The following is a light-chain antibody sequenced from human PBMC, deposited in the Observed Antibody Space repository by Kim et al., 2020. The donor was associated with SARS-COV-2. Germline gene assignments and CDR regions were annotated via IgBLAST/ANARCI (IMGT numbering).Light chain of an antibody. CDR2: VSRGGSH. Sequence: ASVRLTCTLSRGQSSYANEWHQQQPDKGPRYLMKVSRGGSHTKADGIPDRFAGSSSGAERYLTISGLQSEDEADYYCQTWDSGPWVFGGGTQLTVL. J-gene: IGLJ3*02. CDR1: RGQSSYA. V-gene: IGLV4-69*01. CDR3: QTWDSGPWV.